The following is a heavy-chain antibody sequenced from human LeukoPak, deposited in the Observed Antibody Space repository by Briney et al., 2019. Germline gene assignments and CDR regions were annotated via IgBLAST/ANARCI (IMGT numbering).Heavy chain of an antibody. D-gene: IGHD6-13*01. Sequence: GGSLRLSCAASGFTFSSYWMSWVHQAPGKGLEWVANIKQDGSEKYYVDSVKGRFTISRDNAKNSLYLQMNSLRAEDTAVYYCGSIGSSWYEDYCGQGTLVTVSS. J-gene: IGHJ4*02. CDR3: GSIGSSWYEDY. CDR1: GFTFSSYW. CDR2: IKQDGSEK. V-gene: IGHV3-7*01.